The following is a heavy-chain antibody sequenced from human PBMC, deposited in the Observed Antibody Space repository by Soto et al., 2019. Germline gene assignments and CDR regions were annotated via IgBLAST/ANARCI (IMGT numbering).Heavy chain of an antibody. J-gene: IGHJ6*02. CDR2: IYPGDSDT. Sequence: GESLKISCKGAGYTFTDYWIGWVRQLPGKGLEWMGIIYPGDSDTRYSPSSQGHVTITVDKSTNTAYLQWNTLRASDTAMYYCARHTSNFRYYYYAMDVWGPGTTVTVSS. V-gene: IGHV5-51*01. D-gene: IGHD2-2*01. CDR1: GYTFTDYW. CDR3: ARHTSNFRYYYYAMDV.